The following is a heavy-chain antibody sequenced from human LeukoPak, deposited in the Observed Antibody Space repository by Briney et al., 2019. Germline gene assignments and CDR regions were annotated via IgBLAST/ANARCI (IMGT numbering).Heavy chain of an antibody. D-gene: IGHD6-19*01. CDR1: GFTFSRYA. CDR3: AKASGWYVPLCWFDP. V-gene: IGHV3-23*01. CDR2: ISGSGGST. Sequence: GGSLRLSCAASGFTFSRYAMSWVRQAPGKGLEWISAISGSGGSTYYADSVKGRFTISRDNSKNTLYLQMNSLRAEDTAVYYCAKASGWYVPLCWFDPWGQGTLVTVSS. J-gene: IGHJ5*02.